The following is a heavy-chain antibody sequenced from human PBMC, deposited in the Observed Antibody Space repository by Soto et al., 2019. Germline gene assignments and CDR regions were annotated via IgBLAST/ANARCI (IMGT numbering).Heavy chain of an antibody. CDR2: IIPIFGTA. Sequence: GGSVKVSCKACGGTFSSYAISWVRQAPGQGLEWMGGIIPIFGTANYAQKFQGRVTITADESTSTAYMELSSLRSEDTAVYYCARRILIAVAGDRTYYYGMDVWGQGTTVTVSS. CDR3: ARRILIAVAGDRTYYYGMDV. J-gene: IGHJ6*02. CDR1: GGTFSSYA. D-gene: IGHD6-19*01. V-gene: IGHV1-69*13.